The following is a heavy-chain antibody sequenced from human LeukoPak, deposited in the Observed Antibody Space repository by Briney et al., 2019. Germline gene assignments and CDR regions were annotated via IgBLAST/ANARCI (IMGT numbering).Heavy chain of an antibody. CDR1: GFTFSSYS. J-gene: IGHJ4*02. Sequence: GGSLRLSCAASGFTFSSYSMDCVRQAPGKGLEWVSSISSSSSYIYYADSVKGRFTISRDNAKNSLYLQMNSLRAEDTAVYYCARGGPIGDSSSSFGYWGQGTLVTVSS. D-gene: IGHD6-6*01. CDR3: ARGGPIGDSSSSFGY. CDR2: ISSSSSYI. V-gene: IGHV3-21*01.